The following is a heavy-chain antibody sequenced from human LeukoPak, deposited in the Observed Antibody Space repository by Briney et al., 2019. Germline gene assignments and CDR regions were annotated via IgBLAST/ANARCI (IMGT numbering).Heavy chain of an antibody. CDR1: GFTFSSYA. D-gene: IGHD3-22*01. J-gene: IGHJ4*02. CDR2: ISYDGSNK. Sequence: GGSLRLSCAASGFTFSSYAMHWVRQAPGKGLEWVAVISYDGSNKYYADSVKGRFTISRDNSKNTLYLQMNSLRAEDTAVYYCAKVKARYYYDSSGYWFDYWGQGTLVTVSS. CDR3: AKVKARYYYDSSGYWFDY. V-gene: IGHV3-30-3*01.